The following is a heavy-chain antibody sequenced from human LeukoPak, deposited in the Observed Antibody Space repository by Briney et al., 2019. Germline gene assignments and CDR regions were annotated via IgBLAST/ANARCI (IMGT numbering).Heavy chain of an antibody. CDR1: GXSFSGYY. Sequence: PSETLSLTCAVYGXSFSGYYWSWIRQPPGKGREWIGEINHSGSTNYNPSLKSRVTISVDTSKNQFSLKLSSVTAADTAVYYCAREGDYGDFDNWFDPWGQGTLVTVSS. J-gene: IGHJ5*02. CDR3: AREGDYGDFDNWFDP. CDR2: INHSGST. V-gene: IGHV4-34*01. D-gene: IGHD4-17*01.